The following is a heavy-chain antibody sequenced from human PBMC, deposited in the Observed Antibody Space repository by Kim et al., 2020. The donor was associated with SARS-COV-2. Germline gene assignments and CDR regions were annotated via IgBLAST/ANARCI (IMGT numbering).Heavy chain of an antibody. D-gene: IGHD2-2*01. Sequence: YADSVKGRFTISRDNSKNTLYLQMNSLRAEDTAVYYCASQLMTTTKDFDYWGQGTLVTVSS. J-gene: IGHJ4*02. CDR3: ASQLMTTTKDFDY. V-gene: IGHV3-23*01.